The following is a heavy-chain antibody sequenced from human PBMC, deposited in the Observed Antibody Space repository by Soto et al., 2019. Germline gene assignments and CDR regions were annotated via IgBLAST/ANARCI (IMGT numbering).Heavy chain of an antibody. D-gene: IGHD2-15*01. V-gene: IGHV3-48*01. J-gene: IGHJ4*02. Sequence: EVQLVESGGGLVQPGGSLRLSCAASGFTFSSYSMNWVRQAPGKGLEWVSYISSSSSTIYYADSVKGRFTISRDNAKNSLYLQMISLRAEDEAVYYCARASSGSLYWGQGTLVTVSS. CDR1: GFTFSSYS. CDR2: ISSSSSTI. CDR3: ARASSGSLY.